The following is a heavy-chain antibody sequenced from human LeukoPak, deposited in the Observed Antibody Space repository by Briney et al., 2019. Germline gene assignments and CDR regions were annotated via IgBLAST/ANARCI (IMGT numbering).Heavy chain of an antibody. V-gene: IGHV1-3*01. D-gene: IGHD3-22*01. CDR3: ARWTNYYDSSGYAFDI. J-gene: IGHJ3*02. Sequence: ASVKVSCKASGYTFTSYATHWVRQAPGQRLEWMGWINAGNSNTKYSQKFQGRVTITRDTSASTAYMELSSLRSEDTAVYYCARWTNYYDSSGYAFDIWGQGTMVTVSS. CDR1: GYTFTSYA. CDR2: INAGNSNT.